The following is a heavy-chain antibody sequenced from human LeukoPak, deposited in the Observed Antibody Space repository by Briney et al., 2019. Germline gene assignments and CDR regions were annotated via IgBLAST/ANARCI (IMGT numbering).Heavy chain of an antibody. CDR1: GFSFADAT. Sequence: GGSLRLSCAASGFSFADATMYWVRQVPGKGLEWVSGINWNSGTMGYADSVKGRFTVSRDNAKNSLYLQMNSLKTEDTALYYCAKDPYMDVRGKGTTVTVSS. CDR3: AKDPYMDV. J-gene: IGHJ6*03. CDR2: INWNSGTM. V-gene: IGHV3-9*01.